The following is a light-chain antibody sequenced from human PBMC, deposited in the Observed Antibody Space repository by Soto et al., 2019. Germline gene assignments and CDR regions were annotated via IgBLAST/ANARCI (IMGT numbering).Light chain of an antibody. J-gene: IGKJ4*01. V-gene: IGKV1-12*01. Sequence: EIQMTQYPSSVSASVGDRVTITCRASQGISSWLAWYQQKPGKAPNLLIYDASSLESGVPSRFSGSGSGTDFNLTINILQPEDFAPYFCQQSFTTPLTFGGGTKVDI. CDR3: QQSFTTPLT. CDR1: QGISSW. CDR2: DAS.